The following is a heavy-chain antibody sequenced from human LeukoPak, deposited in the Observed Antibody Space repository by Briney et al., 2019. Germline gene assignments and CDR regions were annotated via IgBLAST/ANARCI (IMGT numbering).Heavy chain of an antibody. V-gene: IGHV3-21*04. CDR3: AKERGHSKPFDY. J-gene: IGHJ4*02. CDR1: GFTFSSYS. CDR2: ISSSSYI. Sequence: GGSLRLSCAASGFTFSSYSMNWVRQAPGKGLEWVSSISSSSYIYYADSVKGRFTISRDNSKSTLYLQMNNLRAEDTALYYCAKERGHSKPFDYWGQGTLVTVSS. D-gene: IGHD4-23*01.